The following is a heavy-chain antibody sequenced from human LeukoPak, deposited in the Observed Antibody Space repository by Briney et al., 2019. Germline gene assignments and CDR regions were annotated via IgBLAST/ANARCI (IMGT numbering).Heavy chain of an antibody. Sequence: PSQTLSLTCTVSGASISSIDYYWGWIRQPPGKGLEWIANIYYSGNTYYSPSLKSRVTISLDTSKNQFSLKLSSMTAADTAVYYCARRVRSNSGGNYFDYWGQGTLVTVSS. CDR2: IYYSGNT. CDR1: GASISSIDYY. D-gene: IGHD3-10*01. V-gene: IGHV4-39*01. J-gene: IGHJ4*02. CDR3: ARRVRSNSGGNYFDY.